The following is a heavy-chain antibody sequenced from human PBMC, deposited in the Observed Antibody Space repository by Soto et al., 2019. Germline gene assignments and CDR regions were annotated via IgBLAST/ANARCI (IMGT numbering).Heavy chain of an antibody. Sequence: EVQLLASGGGLVQPGGSLRLSCAASGFTVSSKAMSWVRQSPERGLEWLSSISGSGGTTYYADSVKGRFAISRDTSTNTLFLQMNNLRAEDTATYSCAKSRAYGAATDFALGGQGTLVTVSS. D-gene: IGHD1-26*01. CDR2: ISGSGGTT. CDR3: AKSRAYGAATDFAL. J-gene: IGHJ4*02. CDR1: GFTVSSKA. V-gene: IGHV3-23*01.